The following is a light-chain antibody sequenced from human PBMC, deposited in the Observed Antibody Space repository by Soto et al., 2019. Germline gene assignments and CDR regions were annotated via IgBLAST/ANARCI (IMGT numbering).Light chain of an antibody. CDR3: SSYAATNSPYV. CDR2: AVT. CDR1: SSDVGGYEY. J-gene: IGLJ1*01. V-gene: IGLV2-8*01. Sequence: QSALTQPPSASGSPGQSVTISCTGTSSDVGGYEYVSWYQQYPGKAPKLIIYAVTERPSGVPSRFSGSKSGNTASLTVSGLQAEDEADYYCSSYAATNSPYVFGTGTKVTVL.